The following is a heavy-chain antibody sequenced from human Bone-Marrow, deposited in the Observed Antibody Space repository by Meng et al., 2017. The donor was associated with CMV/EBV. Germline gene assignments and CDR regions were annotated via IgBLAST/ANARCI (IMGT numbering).Heavy chain of an antibody. J-gene: IGHJ6*02. CDR1: GFTFSSYS. CDR3: ARVESYYGMDV. V-gene: IGHV3-21*01. D-gene: IGHD5-24*01. Sequence: GESLKISCAASGFTFSSYSMNWVRQTPGKGLEWVSSISTSSSSIYYADSVKGRFTISRDNAKNSLYLQMNSLRAEDTAVYYCARVESYYGMDVWGQGTTVTVSS. CDR2: ISTSSSSI.